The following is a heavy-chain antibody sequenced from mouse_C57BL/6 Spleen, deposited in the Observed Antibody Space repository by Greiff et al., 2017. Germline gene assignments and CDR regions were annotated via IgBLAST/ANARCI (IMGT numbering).Heavy chain of an antibody. CDR1: GYTFTSYW. CDR3: ARGAQDGDGYCGFDY. Sequence: QVQLQQPGAELVKPGASVKMSCKASGYTFTSYWITWVKQRPGQGLEWIGDIYPGSGSTNYNEKFKSKATLTVDTPSSTAYMQLSSLTSENSAVYYCARGAQDGDGYCGFDYWGQGTTLTVSS. CDR2: IYPGSGST. D-gene: IGHD2-3*01. J-gene: IGHJ2*01. V-gene: IGHV1-55*01.